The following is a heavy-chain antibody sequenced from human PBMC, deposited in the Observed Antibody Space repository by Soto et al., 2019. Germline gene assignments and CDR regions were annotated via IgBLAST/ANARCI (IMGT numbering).Heavy chain of an antibody. V-gene: IGHV1-3*01. D-gene: IGHD2-2*01. CDR2: INAGNGNT. CDR1: GYTFTSYA. Sequence: GASVKVSCKASGYTFTSYAMHWVRQAPGQRLEWMGWINAGNGNTKYSQKFQGRATITRDTSASTAYMELSSLRSEDTAVYYCARVYCSSTSCYYFGGDYYYGMDVWCQGTTVTVSS. J-gene: IGHJ6*02. CDR3: ARVYCSSTSCYYFGGDYYYGMDV.